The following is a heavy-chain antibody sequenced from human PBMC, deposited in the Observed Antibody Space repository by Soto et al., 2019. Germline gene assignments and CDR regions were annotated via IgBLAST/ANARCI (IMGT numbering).Heavy chain of an antibody. CDR1: GFTFSSYG. J-gene: IGHJ4*02. Sequence: QVQLVESGGGVVQPGRSLRLSCAASGFTFSSYGMHWVRQAPGKGLEWVAVISYDGNNKYYADSVKGRFTISRDNSKNTLSLQMNSLRAEDTAVYYCAKSVYNWNDGFFDYWGQGTLDTVSS. V-gene: IGHV3-30*18. D-gene: IGHD1-1*01. CDR3: AKSVYNWNDGFFDY. CDR2: ISYDGNNK.